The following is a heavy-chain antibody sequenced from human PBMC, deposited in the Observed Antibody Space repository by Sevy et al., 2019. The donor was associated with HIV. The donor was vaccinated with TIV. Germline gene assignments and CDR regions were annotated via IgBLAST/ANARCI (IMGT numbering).Heavy chain of an antibody. CDR3: ARDLEFYDHGDYGPAFMPDF. J-gene: IGHJ4*01. V-gene: IGHV3-33*01. CDR1: GFTFSSFG. D-gene: IGHD4-17*01. CDR2: IWFDGSNT. Sequence: GGSLRLSCAASGFTFSSFGMHWVRQAPGKGLEWLAVIWFDGSNTYYADSVMGRFTISRDIAKNTLHLQMNSLRAEDTAVYYCARDLEFYDHGDYGPAFMPDFWGHGTLVTVSS.